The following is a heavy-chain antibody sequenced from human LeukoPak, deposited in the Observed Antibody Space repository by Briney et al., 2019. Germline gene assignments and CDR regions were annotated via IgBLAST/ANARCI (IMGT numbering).Heavy chain of an antibody. D-gene: IGHD5-24*01. CDR2: MNPNSGNT. J-gene: IGHJ4*02. V-gene: IGHV1-8*03. Sequence: ASVKVSCKASGYTFTSYDINWVRQATGQGLEWMGWMNPNSGNTGYAQKFQGRVTITADKSTSTAYMELSSLRSEDTAVYYCARGEMATKALDYWGQGTLVTVSS. CDR1: GYTFTSYD. CDR3: ARGEMATKALDY.